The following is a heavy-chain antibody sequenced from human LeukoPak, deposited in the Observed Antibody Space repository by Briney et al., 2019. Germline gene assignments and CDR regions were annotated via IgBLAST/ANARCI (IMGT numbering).Heavy chain of an antibody. J-gene: IGHJ5*02. CDR1: GGSFSSYY. CDR2: IYYSGST. CDR3: ARDRPNSSGWYSWFDP. D-gene: IGHD6-19*01. V-gene: IGHV4-59*12. Sequence: SETLSLTCAVYGGSFSSYYWSWIRQPPGKGLEWIGCIYYSGSTNYNPSFKSRVTISVDTSKNQFSQKLSSVTAADTAVYYCARDRPNSSGWYSWFDPWGQGTLVTVSS.